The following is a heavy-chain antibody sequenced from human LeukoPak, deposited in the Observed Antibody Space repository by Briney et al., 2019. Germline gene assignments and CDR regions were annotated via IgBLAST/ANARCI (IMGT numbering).Heavy chain of an antibody. J-gene: IGHJ5*01. CDR1: GFTFNNYG. D-gene: IGHD2-8*01. CDR2: IWFDGSET. CDR3: GRGNCPNCNGDCLVS. Sequence: PGRSLRLSCAVSGFTFNNYGMHWVRQAPGKGLEWLAVIWFDGSETRYADSVKGRFTISRDDSRNTVFLQMNSLRVEDTAVYYCGRGNCPNCNGDCLVSWGQGTLVTVSS. V-gene: IGHV3-33*01.